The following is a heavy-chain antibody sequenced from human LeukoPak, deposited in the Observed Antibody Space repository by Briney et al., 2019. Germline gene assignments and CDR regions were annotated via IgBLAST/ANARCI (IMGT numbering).Heavy chain of an antibody. CDR2: IYPGDSDT. D-gene: IGHD1-1*01. J-gene: IGHJ4*02. V-gene: IGHV5-51*01. Sequence: GESLKISCKGSGYSFTSYWIGWVRQMPGKGLEWMGNIYPGDSDTRYSPSFQGQVTISVDKSISTAYLQWSSLKASDTAIYYCAGRGTGTTLAFDYWGQGTLVTVSS. CDR1: GYSFTSYW. CDR3: AGRGTGTTLAFDY.